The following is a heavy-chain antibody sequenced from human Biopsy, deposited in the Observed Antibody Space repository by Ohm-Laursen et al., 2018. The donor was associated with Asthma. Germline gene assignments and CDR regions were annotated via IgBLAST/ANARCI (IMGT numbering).Heavy chain of an antibody. CDR2: IKHDGTEK. CDR1: GFTFGDYW. Sequence: LSLTCAASGFTFGDYWMSWVRQVPGKGLEWVANIKHDGTEKNHVDSLKGRFTISRDNAKNSLYLQMNSLRAEDTAVYYCVKALGGGDGFDVWGLGTTVTVSS. J-gene: IGHJ3*01. V-gene: IGHV3-7*01. CDR3: VKALGGGDGFDV.